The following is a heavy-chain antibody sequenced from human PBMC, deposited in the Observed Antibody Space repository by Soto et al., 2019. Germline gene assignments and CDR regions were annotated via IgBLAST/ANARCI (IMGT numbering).Heavy chain of an antibody. CDR3: AKDPIWFGEFPYYYMDV. D-gene: IGHD3-10*01. CDR1: GFTFSSYA. V-gene: IGHV3-23*01. J-gene: IGHJ6*03. Sequence: EVQLLESGGGLVQPGGSLRLSCAASGFTFSSYAMSWVRQAPGKGLEWVSAISGSGGSTYYADSVKGRFTISRDNSKNTLYLQMNSLRAEDTAVYYCAKDPIWFGEFPYYYMDVWGKGTTVTVSS. CDR2: ISGSGGST.